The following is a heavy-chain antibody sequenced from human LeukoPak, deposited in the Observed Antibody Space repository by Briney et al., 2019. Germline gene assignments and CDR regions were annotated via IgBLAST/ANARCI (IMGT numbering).Heavy chain of an antibody. D-gene: IGHD1-14*01. V-gene: IGHV4-31*03. J-gene: IGHJ6*02. CDR1: GGSISSGGYY. Sequence: SETLSLTCTVSGGSISSGGYYWTWLRQHPGKGLEYIGYIYYTGTTYNNPSLKSRVTISIDTSKNQFSLKLTSVTAADTAVYYCARNRDVHNGMDVWGQGITVIVSS. CDR3: ARNRDVHNGMDV. CDR2: IYYTGTT.